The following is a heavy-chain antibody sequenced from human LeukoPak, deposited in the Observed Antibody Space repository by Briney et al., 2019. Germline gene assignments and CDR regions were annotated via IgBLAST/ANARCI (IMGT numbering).Heavy chain of an antibody. CDR3: ARDRGFIVVVPAALNWFDP. Sequence: GASVKVSCKASGYAFTGYYMHWVRQAPGQGLEWMGWINPNSGGTNYEKKFQVRVTMTRDTSISTAYMELSRLRSDDTAVYYCARDRGFIVVVPAALNWFDPWGQGTLVTVSS. V-gene: IGHV1-2*02. CDR2: INPNSGGT. CDR1: GYAFTGYY. J-gene: IGHJ5*02. D-gene: IGHD2-2*01.